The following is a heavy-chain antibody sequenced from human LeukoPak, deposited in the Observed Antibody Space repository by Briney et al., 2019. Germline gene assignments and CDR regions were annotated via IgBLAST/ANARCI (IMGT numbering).Heavy chain of an antibody. CDR3: ARVRGVISGKNNWFDP. Sequence: SETLSLTCTVSGGSIRSYYWSWIRQPPGKGLEWIGYIYYSGSTNYNPSLKSRVTISVDTSKNQFSLKLSSVTAADTAVYYCARVRGVISGKNNWFDPWGQGTLVTVSS. V-gene: IGHV4-59*01. J-gene: IGHJ5*02. CDR1: GGSIRSYY. D-gene: IGHD3-10*01. CDR2: IYYSGST.